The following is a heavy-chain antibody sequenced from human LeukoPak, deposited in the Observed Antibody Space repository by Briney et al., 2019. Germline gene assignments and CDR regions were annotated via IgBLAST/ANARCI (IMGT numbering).Heavy chain of an antibody. CDR3: ARHTYEILTGGFDP. D-gene: IGHD3-9*01. V-gene: IGHV5-51*01. Sequence: GESLKISCKGSGYGFTSYWIGWVRPMPGKGLELMGIIYPGDSDTRYSPSFQGQVTISADKSISTAYLQWSSLKASDTAMYYCARHTYEILTGGFDPWGQGTLVTVSS. CDR2: IYPGDSDT. CDR1: GYGFTSYW. J-gene: IGHJ5*02.